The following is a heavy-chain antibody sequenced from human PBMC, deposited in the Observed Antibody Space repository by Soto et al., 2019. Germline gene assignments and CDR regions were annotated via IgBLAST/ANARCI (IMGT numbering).Heavy chain of an antibody. CDR2: IYYSGST. Sequence: SETLSLTCTVSGGSISSGGYYWSWIRQHPGKGLEWIGYIYYSGSTYCNPSLKSRVTISVDTSKNQFSLKLSSVTAADTAVYYCARATVVTTMDVWGQGTTVTVSS. V-gene: IGHV4-31*03. D-gene: IGHD3-22*01. CDR1: GGSISSGGYY. CDR3: ARATVVTTMDV. J-gene: IGHJ6*02.